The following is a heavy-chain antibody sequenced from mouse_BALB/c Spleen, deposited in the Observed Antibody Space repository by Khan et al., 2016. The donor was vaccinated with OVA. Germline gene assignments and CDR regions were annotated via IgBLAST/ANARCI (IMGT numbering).Heavy chain of an antibody. V-gene: IGHV3-2*02. CDR3: SSELGRYYAMDY. CDR1: GYSITRDYA. Sequence: EVQLQESGPGLVKPSQSLSLTCTVTGYSITRDYAWNWIRQFPGNKLEWMGYISNSGSTTYNPSLKSRISITRDTSKNRFFLQVNSVTTEDTATYYCSSELGRYYAMDYWGQGTSVTVSS. CDR2: ISNSGST. J-gene: IGHJ4*01. D-gene: IGHD4-1*01.